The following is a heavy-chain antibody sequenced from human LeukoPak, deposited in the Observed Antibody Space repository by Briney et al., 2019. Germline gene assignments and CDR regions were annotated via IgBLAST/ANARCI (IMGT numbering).Heavy chain of an antibody. D-gene: IGHD5-24*01. CDR2: IYYSGST. Sequence: SETLSLTCTVSGGSISSYYWSWIRQPSGKGLEWIGYIYYSGSTNYNPSLKSRVTISVDTSKNQFSLKLSSVTAADTAVYYCARGGRDGYNFELDYWGQETLVTVSS. V-gene: IGHV4-59*08. J-gene: IGHJ4*02. CDR3: ARGGRDGYNFELDY. CDR1: GGSISSYY.